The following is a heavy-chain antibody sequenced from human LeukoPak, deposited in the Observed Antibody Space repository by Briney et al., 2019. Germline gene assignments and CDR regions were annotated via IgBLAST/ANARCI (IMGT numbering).Heavy chain of an antibody. CDR3: ARGPGIVGAGGAFNI. CDR1: GYTFTSYG. D-gene: IGHD1-26*01. CDR2: INTNTGNP. J-gene: IGHJ3*02. Sequence: ASVKVSCKASGYTFTSYGISWVRQAPGQGLEWMGWINTNTGNPTYAQGFTGQFVFSLDTSVSTAYLQISSLQAEDTAVYYCARGPGIVGAGGAFNIWGQGTMVTVSS. V-gene: IGHV7-4-1*02.